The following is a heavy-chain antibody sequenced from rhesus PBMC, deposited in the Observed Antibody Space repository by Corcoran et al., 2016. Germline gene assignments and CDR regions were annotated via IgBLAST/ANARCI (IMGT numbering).Heavy chain of an antibody. D-gene: IGHD6-25*01. V-gene: IGHV4-173*01. Sequence: QLQLQESGPGLVKPSETLSLTCAVSGGSISSNHWSGNRQSPGKGPEWIGRLSGSGGSTDHNPSPKSRVTNSTDTSNNQFSLKLTSVTAADTAVYYCARNPIGCYSGSCIFDSWGRGVLVTVSS. CDR2: LSGSGGST. CDR3: ARNPIGCYSGSCIFDS. J-gene: IGHJ4*01. CDR1: GGSISSNH.